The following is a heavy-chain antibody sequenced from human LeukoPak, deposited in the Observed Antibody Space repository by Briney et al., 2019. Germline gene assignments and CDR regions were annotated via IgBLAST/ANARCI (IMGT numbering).Heavy chain of an antibody. CDR1: EFTSGAYT. Sequence: PGGSLRPSGAASEFTSGAYTMNWAGKPPGKGLEWVSPISSSSSYIYYADSVKGRFTISRDNAKNSLYLQMNSLRAEDTAVYYCARVGVTMIRNAFDIWGQGTMVTVSS. V-gene: IGHV3-21*01. D-gene: IGHD3-22*01. CDR3: ARVGVTMIRNAFDI. CDR2: ISSSSSYI. J-gene: IGHJ3*02.